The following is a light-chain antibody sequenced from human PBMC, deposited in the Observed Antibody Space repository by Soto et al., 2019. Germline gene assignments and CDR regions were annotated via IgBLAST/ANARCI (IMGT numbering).Light chain of an antibody. V-gene: IGKV3-20*01. CDR2: GVS. CDR1: QTVSSNY. J-gene: IGKJ1*01. Sequence: EIVLTQSPGALSLSPGERATLSCRASQTVSSNYLAWYQQKPGQAPRLLIYGVSSRATGIPDRFSGSGSGTDFTLTISRLEPEDFAVYYCQQYDSSSRTFGQGTKVDI. CDR3: QQYDSSSRT.